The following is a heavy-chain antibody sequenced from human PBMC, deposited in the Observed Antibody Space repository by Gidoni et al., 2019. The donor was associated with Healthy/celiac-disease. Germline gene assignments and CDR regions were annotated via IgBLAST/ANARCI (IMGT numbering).Heavy chain of an antibody. CDR3: ARGFQVGYSSGWDFDY. Sequence: QVQLVESGGGVVQPGRSLRLSCAASGFTFSSYAMHWVRQATGKGLEWGAVRSYDGSNKYYEDSVKGRFTISRDNSKNKLYLQMNSLRAEDTAVYYCARGFQVGYSSGWDFDYWGQGTLVTVSS. CDR2: RSYDGSNK. J-gene: IGHJ4*02. D-gene: IGHD6-19*01. CDR1: GFTFSSYA. V-gene: IGHV3-30*04.